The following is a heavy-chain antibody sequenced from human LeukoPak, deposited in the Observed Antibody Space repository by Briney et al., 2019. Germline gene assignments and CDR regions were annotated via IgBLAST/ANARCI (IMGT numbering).Heavy chain of an antibody. CDR3: AKDPVVGATYFDY. CDR2: TSGSGGST. J-gene: IGHJ4*02. Sequence: GGSLRLSCAASGFTFSSYAMSWARQAPGKGLEWVSATSGSGGSTYYADSVKGRFTISRDNSKNTLYLQMNSLRAEDTAVYYCAKDPVVGATYFDYWGQGTLVTVSS. D-gene: IGHD1-26*01. CDR1: GFTFSSYA. V-gene: IGHV3-23*01.